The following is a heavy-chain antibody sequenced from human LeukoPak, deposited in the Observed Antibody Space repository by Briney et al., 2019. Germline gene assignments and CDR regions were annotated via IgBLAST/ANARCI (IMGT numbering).Heavy chain of an antibody. CDR2: VSSGTTYI. Sequence: GGSLRLSCAASGFMFSDDSMNWVRQAPGKGLEWVSSVSSGTTYIHYADSVKGRFTMSRDNAKNSLFLQMNSLRAEDTAVYYCARGIVGTTETTFDYWGQGTLVTVSS. J-gene: IGHJ4*02. CDR3: ARGIVGTTETTFDY. V-gene: IGHV3-21*01. D-gene: IGHD1-26*01. CDR1: GFMFSDDS.